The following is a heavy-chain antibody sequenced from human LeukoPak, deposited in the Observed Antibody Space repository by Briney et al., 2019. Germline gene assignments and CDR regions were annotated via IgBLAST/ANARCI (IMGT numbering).Heavy chain of an antibody. CDR2: IYYSGNT. CDR3: ASGRAYTGRSDY. CDR1: GGSISSYY. D-gene: IGHD2-21*01. J-gene: IGHJ4*02. Sequence: SETLSLTCNVSGGSISSYYWSWIRQPPGKGLEWIGYIYYSGNTNYNPSLRSRVTISVDTSKNQFSLMLRSVTAADTAMYYCASGRAYTGRSDYWGQGTLVTVSS. V-gene: IGHV4-59*01.